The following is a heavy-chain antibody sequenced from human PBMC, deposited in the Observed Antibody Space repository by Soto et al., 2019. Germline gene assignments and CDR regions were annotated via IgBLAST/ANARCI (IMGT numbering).Heavy chain of an antibody. CDR2: IIPILGTA. J-gene: IGHJ6*02. CDR1: GGTFSSYT. D-gene: IGHD6-13*01. Sequence: QVQLVQSGAEVKKPGSSVKVSCKASGGTFSSYTISWVRQAPGQGLEWMGRIIPILGTANYAQKFQGRVTITADKSTSTAYMELSSLRSEDTAVYYCARGLLGAAARYYYGMDVWGQGTTVTVSS. CDR3: ARGLLGAAARYYYGMDV. V-gene: IGHV1-69*08.